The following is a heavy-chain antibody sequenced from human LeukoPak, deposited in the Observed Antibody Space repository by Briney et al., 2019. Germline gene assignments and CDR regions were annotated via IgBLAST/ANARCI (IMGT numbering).Heavy chain of an antibody. V-gene: IGHV3-7*01. CDR1: GFTFSSYW. Sequence: GGSLRLSCAASGFTFSSYWMNWVRQAPGKGLEWVANIKQDGSESNYVDSVKGRFTVSRDNTKNSLELQMNSLRAEDSAVYYCSSAWNGVDCWGQGTLVTVSS. CDR3: SSAWNGVDC. D-gene: IGHD1-1*01. CDR2: IKQDGSES. J-gene: IGHJ4*02.